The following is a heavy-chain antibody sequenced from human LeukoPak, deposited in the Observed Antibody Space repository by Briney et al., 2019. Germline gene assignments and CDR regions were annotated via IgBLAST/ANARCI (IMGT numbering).Heavy chain of an antibody. CDR3: ARDKYGAYSDF. D-gene: IGHD4-17*01. V-gene: IGHV3-7*01. Sequence: GGSLRLSCEASGFTFSSYWMDWVRQAPGKGLGWVANIKHDGSEQYYVDSVKGRFTISRDNGRNLLYLQMNSLRVEDTAVYYCARDKYGAYSDFWGQGTLVTVSS. CDR1: GFTFSSYW. CDR2: IKHDGSEQ. J-gene: IGHJ4*02.